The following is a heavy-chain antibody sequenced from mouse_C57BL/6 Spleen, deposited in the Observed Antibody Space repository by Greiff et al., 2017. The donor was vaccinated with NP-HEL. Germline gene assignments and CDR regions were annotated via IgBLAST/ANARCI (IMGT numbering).Heavy chain of an antibody. CDR3: ARGEGRAY. Sequence: QVQLQQPGAELVRPGTSVKLSCKASGYTFTSYWMHWVKQRPGQGLEWIGVIDPSDSYTNYNQKFKGKATLTVDTSSSTAYMQLSSLTSEDSAVDCCARGEGRAYWGQGTLVTVSA. J-gene: IGHJ3*01. CDR1: GYTFTSYW. V-gene: IGHV1-59*01. CDR2: IDPSDSYT.